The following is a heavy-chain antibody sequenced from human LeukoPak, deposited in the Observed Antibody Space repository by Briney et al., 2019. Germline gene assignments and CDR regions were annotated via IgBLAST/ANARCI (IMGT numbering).Heavy chain of an antibody. CDR2: IWYDGSNK. V-gene: IGHV3-33*08. Sequence: GGSLRLSCAASGFTFSSHAMSWVRQAPGKGLEWVALIWYDGSNKHYADSVKGRFTISRDNSKNTLFLQMNSLRAEDTAIYYCARDISSSWYDYWGQGTLVTVSS. D-gene: IGHD6-13*01. CDR1: GFTFSSHA. CDR3: ARDISSSWYDY. J-gene: IGHJ4*02.